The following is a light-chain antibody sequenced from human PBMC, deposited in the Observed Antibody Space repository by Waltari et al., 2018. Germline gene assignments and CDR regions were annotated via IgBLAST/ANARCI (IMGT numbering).Light chain of an antibody. V-gene: IGKV3-11*01. CDR2: DAS. CDR3: QQRSNWPSVT. CDR1: QSVRSY. Sequence: EIVFPQSPATLSLSPGESATTSCRASQSVRSYLAWYPQKPGQAPRLLIYDASNRATGIPARFSGSGSGTDFTLTISSLEPEDFAVYYCQQRSNWPSVTFGQGTKVEIK. J-gene: IGKJ1*01.